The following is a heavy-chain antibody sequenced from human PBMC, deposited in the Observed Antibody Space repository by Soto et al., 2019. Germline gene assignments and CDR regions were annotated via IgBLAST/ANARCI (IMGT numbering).Heavy chain of an antibody. CDR3: ARLETATYYYYYKDV. CDR2: IYSGGST. V-gene: IGHV3-66*02. D-gene: IGHD2-21*02. J-gene: IGHJ6*03. CDR1: GFTVSSNY. Sequence: GGSLRLSCAASGFTVSSNYMSWVRQAPGKGLEWVSVIYSGGSTYYADSVKGRFTISRDNSKNTLYLQMNSLRAEDTAVYYCARLETATYYYYYKDVWGKGTTVTVSS.